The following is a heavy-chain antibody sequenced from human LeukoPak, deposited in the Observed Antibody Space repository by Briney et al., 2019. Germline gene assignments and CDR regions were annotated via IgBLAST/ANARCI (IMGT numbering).Heavy chain of an antibody. CDR1: GGSISSSSYY. V-gene: IGHV4-39*02. J-gene: IGHJ6*03. CDR3: ARDYGDYVCYMDV. CDR2: IYYSGST. D-gene: IGHD4-17*01. Sequence: SETLSLTCTVSGGSISSSSYYWGWIRQPPGKGLEWIGSIYYSGSTYYNPSLKSRVTISVDTSKNQFSLKLSSVTAADTAVYYCARDYGDYVCYMDVWGKGTTVTVSS.